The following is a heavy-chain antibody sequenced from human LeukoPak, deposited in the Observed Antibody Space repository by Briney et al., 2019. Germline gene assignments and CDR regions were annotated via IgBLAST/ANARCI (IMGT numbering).Heavy chain of an antibody. J-gene: IGHJ5*02. CDR2: INPSGGST. CDR3: ARAWGEYDILTGYYTAGWFDP. V-gene: IGHV1-46*01. CDR1: GYTFTSYY. Sequence: ASVKVSCKASGYTFTSYYMHWVRQAPGQGLEWMGIINPSGGSTSYAQKFQGRVTMTRDTSTSTVYMELSSLRSEDTAVYYCARAWGEYDILTGYYTAGWFDPWGQGTLVTVSP. D-gene: IGHD3-9*01.